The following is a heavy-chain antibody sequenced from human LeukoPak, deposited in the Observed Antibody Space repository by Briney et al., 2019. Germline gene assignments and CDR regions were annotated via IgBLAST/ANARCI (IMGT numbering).Heavy chain of an antibody. D-gene: IGHD3-10*01. CDR3: ARGGYYGSGNDFRFDP. Sequence: SSETLSLTCTVSGGSISSYYWSWIRQPPGKGLEWIGYIYYSGSTNYNPSLKSRVTISVDTSKNQFSLKLTSVTAADTAVYFCARGGYYGSGNDFRFDPWGQGTLVTVSS. CDR2: IYYSGST. J-gene: IGHJ5*02. V-gene: IGHV4-59*01. CDR1: GGSISSYY.